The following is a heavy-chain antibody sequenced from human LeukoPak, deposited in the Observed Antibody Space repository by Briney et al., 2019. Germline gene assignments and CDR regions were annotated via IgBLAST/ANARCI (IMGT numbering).Heavy chain of an antibody. V-gene: IGHV3-9*01. CDR3: AKDITAMVTSLFDY. CDR2: ISWNSGSI. CDR1: GFTFDDYA. J-gene: IGHJ4*02. Sequence: GRSLRLSCAASGFTFDDYAMHWVRQAPGKGLEWVSGISWNSGSIGYADSVKGRFTISRGNAKNSLYLQMNSLRAEDTALYYCAKDITAMVTSLFDYWGQGTLVTVSS. D-gene: IGHD5-18*01.